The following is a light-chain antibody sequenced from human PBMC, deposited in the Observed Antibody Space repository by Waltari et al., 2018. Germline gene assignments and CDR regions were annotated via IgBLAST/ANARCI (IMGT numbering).Light chain of an antibody. J-gene: IGLJ2*01. V-gene: IGLV2-8*01. CDR2: EVY. CDR1: SSDVAVSHF. Sequence: QSALTQPPSASGSPGQSVTISCTGPSSDVAVSHFVSWYQQHPGKTPKLFLYEVYKRPSGVPDRFSGSKSGNTASLTVSGLQTEDEADYYCSSYAGSIVVIFGGGTKLTVL. CDR3: SSYAGSIVVI.